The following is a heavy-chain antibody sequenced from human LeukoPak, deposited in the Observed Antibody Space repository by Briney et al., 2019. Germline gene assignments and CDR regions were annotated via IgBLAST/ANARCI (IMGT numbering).Heavy chain of an antibody. J-gene: IGHJ3*02. CDR3: ARNRRIVSELTVFDI. D-gene: IGHD1-26*01. V-gene: IGHV3-23*01. CDR2: ISGGGGSI. CDR1: GFTFSNYG. Sequence: PVGCLRLSCAASGFTFSNYGMTWVRQAPGKGLEWVSVISGGGGSISSADSVKGRVTLSRENSKNTVYLKMNSLRAEDTAVYFCARNRRIVSELTVFDIWGQGTMVTVSS.